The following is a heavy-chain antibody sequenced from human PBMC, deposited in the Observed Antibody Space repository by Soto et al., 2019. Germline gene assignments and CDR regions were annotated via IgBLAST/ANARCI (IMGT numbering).Heavy chain of an antibody. CDR3: ARVVTVVKSFHYWYFDL. Sequence: QVQLVQSGAEVKKPGSSVKVSCKASGGTFSSYAISWVRQAPGQGLEWMGGIIPIFGTANYAQKFQGRVTITAEESTSTDYMELSSLRSEDTAVYYCARVVTVVKSFHYWYFDLWGRGTLVTVSS. J-gene: IGHJ2*01. CDR2: IIPIFGTA. V-gene: IGHV1-69*12. CDR1: GGTFSSYA. D-gene: IGHD2-15*01.